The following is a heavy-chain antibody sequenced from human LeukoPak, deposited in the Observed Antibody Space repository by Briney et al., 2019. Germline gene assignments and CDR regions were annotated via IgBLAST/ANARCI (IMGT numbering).Heavy chain of an antibody. CDR2: ISAYNGNT. CDR3: ARDGPGIAAAGTVGDYYYYGMDV. J-gene: IGHJ6*02. CDR1: GYTFTSYG. D-gene: IGHD6-13*01. Sequence: ASVKVSCKASGYTFTSYGISWVRQAPGQGLEWMGWISAYNGNTNYAQKLQGRVTMTTDTSTSTACMELRSLRSDDTAVYYCARDGPGIAAAGTVGDYYYYGMDVWGQGTTVTVSS. V-gene: IGHV1-18*01.